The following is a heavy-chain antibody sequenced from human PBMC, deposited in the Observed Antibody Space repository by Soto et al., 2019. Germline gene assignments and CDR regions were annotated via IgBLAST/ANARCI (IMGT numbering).Heavy chain of an antibody. D-gene: IGHD2-2*01. V-gene: IGHV1-69*06. CDR3: ASLDCSSTSCPTPPYYYYGMDV. CDR2: IIPIFGTA. J-gene: IGHJ6*02. Sequence: GASVKVSCKASGGTFSSYAISWVRQAPGQGLEWMGGIIPIFGTANYAQKFQGRVTITADKSTSTAYMELSSLRSEDTAVYYCASLDCSSTSCPTPPYYYYGMDVWGQGTTVTVSS. CDR1: GGTFSSYA.